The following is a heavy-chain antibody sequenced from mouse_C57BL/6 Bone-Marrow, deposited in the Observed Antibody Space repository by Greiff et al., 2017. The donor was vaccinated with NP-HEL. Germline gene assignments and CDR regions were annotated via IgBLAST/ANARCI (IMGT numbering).Heavy chain of an antibody. CDR1: GYTFTSYW. Sequence: VQLQQPGAELVKPGASVKMSCKASGYTFTSYWITWVKQRPGQGLEWIGDIYPGSGSTNYNAKFKSKATLTVDTSSSTAYMQLSSLTSEDSAVYYCARLETAQATAWFAYWGQGTLVTVSA. D-gene: IGHD3-2*02. CDR2: IYPGSGST. J-gene: IGHJ3*01. V-gene: IGHV1-55*01. CDR3: ARLETAQATAWFAY.